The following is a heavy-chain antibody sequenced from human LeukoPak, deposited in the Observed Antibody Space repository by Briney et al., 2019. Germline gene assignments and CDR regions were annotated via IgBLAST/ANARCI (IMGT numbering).Heavy chain of an antibody. V-gene: IGHV1-2*02. CDR2: INPNSGGT. J-gene: IGHJ6*02. Sequence: ASVKVSCKASGYTFTGYYMHWVRQAPGQGLEWMGWINPNSGGTNYAQKFQGRVTMTRDTPISTAYMELSRLRSDDTAVYYCARDYKTIFGVVIMYYYYGMDVWGQGTTVTVSS. CDR1: GYTFTGYY. D-gene: IGHD3-3*01. CDR3: ARDYKTIFGVVIMYYYYGMDV.